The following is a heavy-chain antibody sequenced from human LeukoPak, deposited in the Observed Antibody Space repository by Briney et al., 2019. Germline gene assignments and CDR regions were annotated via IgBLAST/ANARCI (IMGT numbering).Heavy chain of an antibody. V-gene: IGHV3-48*04. CDR2: ISISSSSV. D-gene: IGHD6-13*01. CDR1: GFTFSSHA. Sequence: GSLRLSCAASGFTFSSHAMNWVRQAPGKGLEWVSCISISSSSVYYADSVKGRFTISRDNAKNSLYLQMNSLRAEDTAIYYCARDNLAAAGDDNFDIWGQGTMVTVSS. J-gene: IGHJ3*02. CDR3: ARDNLAAAGDDNFDI.